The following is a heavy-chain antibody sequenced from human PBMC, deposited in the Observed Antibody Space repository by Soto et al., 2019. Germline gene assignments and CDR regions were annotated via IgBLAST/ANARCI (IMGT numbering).Heavy chain of an antibody. V-gene: IGHV4-34*01. Sequence: PSETLSLTCAVYGGSFSGYYWTWIRQPPGKGLEWIGEINHSGSTNYKPSLRSRVTISVDTSKNQLSLKVSSVTAADTAVCYCARGRTLITGTSLDYWGQGTLVTVSS. D-gene: IGHD1-20*01. J-gene: IGHJ4*02. CDR3: ARGRTLITGTSLDY. CDR2: INHSGST. CDR1: GGSFSGYY.